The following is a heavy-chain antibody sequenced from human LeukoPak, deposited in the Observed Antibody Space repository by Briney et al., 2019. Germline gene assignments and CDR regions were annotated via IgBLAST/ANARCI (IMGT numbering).Heavy chain of an antibody. CDR2: ISAYNGNT. CDR1: GYTFTSYG. Sequence: ASVKVSSKASGYTFTSYGISSVRQAPGQGLERMGWISAYNGNTNYAQKLQGRVTMTTDTSTSTAYMELRSLRSDGTAVYYCAREHVDTAMVDPFYFDYWGQGTLVTVSS. CDR3: AREHVDTAMVDPFYFDY. J-gene: IGHJ4*02. V-gene: IGHV1-18*01. D-gene: IGHD5-18*01.